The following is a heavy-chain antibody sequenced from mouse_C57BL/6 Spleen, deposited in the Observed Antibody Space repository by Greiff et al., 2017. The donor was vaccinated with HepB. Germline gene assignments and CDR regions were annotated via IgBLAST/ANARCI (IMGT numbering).Heavy chain of an antibody. CDR2: ISYDGSN. CDR3: ARHRYDRGFDY. D-gene: IGHD2-12*01. V-gene: IGHV3-6*01. CDR1: GYSITSGYY. Sequence: VQLKQSGPGLVKPSQSLSLTCSVTGYSITSGYYWNWIRQFPGNKLEWMGDISYDGSNNYNPSLKNRISITRDTSKNQFFLKLNSVTTEDTATYYCARHRYDRGFDYWGQGTTLTVSS. J-gene: IGHJ2*01.